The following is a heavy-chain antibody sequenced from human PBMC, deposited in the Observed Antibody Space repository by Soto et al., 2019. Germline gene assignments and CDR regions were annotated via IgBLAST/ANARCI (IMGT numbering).Heavy chain of an antibody. D-gene: IGHD3-22*01. CDR2: ISSSSSYI. CDR1: GFTFSSYI. J-gene: IGHJ4*02. Sequence: PGGSLRLSCAASGFTFSSYIMNWVRQATGKGLEWVSSISSSSSYIYYADSVKGRFTISRDNAKNSLYLQMNSLRAEDTAVYYCAVGRYYYDSSGYYAYWGQGTLVTVSS. CDR3: AVGRYYYDSSGYYAY. V-gene: IGHV3-21*01.